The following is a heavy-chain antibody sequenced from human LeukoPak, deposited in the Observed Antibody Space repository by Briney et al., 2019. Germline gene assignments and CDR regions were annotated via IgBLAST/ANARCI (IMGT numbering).Heavy chain of an antibody. CDR1: GFSFSSFW. D-gene: IGHD3-22*01. V-gene: IGHV3-7*03. Sequence: GGSLRLSCTASGFSFSSFWMSWVRQAPGKGLEWVANIKDDGSVKNHVDSLKGRFSISRDNARNSLYLQISSLRAEDTAVYYCANHDSSGYYPGDYWGQGTLVTVSS. CDR3: ANHDSSGYYPGDY. CDR2: IKDDGSVK. J-gene: IGHJ4*02.